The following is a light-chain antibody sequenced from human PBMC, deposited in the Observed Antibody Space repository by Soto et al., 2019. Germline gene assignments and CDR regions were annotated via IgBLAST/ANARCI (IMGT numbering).Light chain of an antibody. CDR2: EGS. CDR1: SSDVGSYNL. CDR3: CSYAGSSTFWV. V-gene: IGLV2-23*03. J-gene: IGLJ3*02. Sequence: QSALTQPASVSGSPGQSITISSPGTSSDVGSYNLVSWYQQHPGKAPKLMIYEGSKRPSGVSNRFSGSKSGNTASLTISGLQAEDEADYYCCSYAGSSTFWVFGGGTKLTVL.